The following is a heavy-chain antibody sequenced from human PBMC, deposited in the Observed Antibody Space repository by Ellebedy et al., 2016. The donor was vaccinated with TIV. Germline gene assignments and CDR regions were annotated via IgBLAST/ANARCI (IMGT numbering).Heavy chain of an antibody. CDR3: AKDSGRSGWISDY. J-gene: IGHJ4*02. Sequence: GESLKISCVVSGFTLSTYAMRWFRQAPGKGLEWVSALTTGGVTFYADSVKGRFTISRDSSKNTLYLQMNSLRVEDTAIYLCAKDSGRSGWISDYWGQGTLVTVSS. CDR2: LTTGGVT. CDR1: GFTLSTYA. V-gene: IGHV3-23*01. D-gene: IGHD3-10*01.